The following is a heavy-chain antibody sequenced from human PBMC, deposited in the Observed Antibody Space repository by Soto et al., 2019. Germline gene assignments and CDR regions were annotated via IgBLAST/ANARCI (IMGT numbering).Heavy chain of an antibody. D-gene: IGHD6-13*01. Sequence: KTSETLSLTCIVSGGSITSYHWSWIRQFPGKGLEWIAYTSYTGNTSFFPSYNPSLRSRVTISEDTSKNQFSLKLLSVTTADTAVYFCAAGEASSRNLAPYYLDFWGQGTLVTV. CDR1: GGSITSYH. CDR2: TSYTGNT. J-gene: IGHJ4*02. CDR3: AAGEASSRNLAPYYLDF. V-gene: IGHV4-59*01.